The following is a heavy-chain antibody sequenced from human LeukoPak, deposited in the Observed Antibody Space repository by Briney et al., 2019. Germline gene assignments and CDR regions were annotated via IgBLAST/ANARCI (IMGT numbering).Heavy chain of an antibody. J-gene: IGHJ4*02. CDR3: ASWGAGGNS. Sequence: GGSLRLSCEASGFTLSTYWMNWVRQVPGKGLDWVANINPDGCGKRYVDSVKGRFTIARDNADNSLSLQMNSLRAEDTAVYYCASWGAGGNSWGQGTLVTVSS. CDR2: INPDGCGK. D-gene: IGHD3-16*01. CDR1: GFTLSTYW. V-gene: IGHV3-7*01.